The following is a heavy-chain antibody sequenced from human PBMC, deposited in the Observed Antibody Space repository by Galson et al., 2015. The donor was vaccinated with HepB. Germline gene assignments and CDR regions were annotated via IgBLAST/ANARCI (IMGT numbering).Heavy chain of an antibody. D-gene: IGHD6-19*01. Sequence: SLRLSCAASGFTFSSYAMTWVRQAPGKGLEWVSLISGSTSSSYYADSVKGRFTISRDNSKNLLYLQMNSLRAEDTALYYCAKDADSSGWYIDYWGQGTLVTVSS. V-gene: IGHV3-23*01. CDR1: GFTFSSYA. CDR3: AKDADSSGWYIDY. CDR2: ISGSTSSS. J-gene: IGHJ4*02.